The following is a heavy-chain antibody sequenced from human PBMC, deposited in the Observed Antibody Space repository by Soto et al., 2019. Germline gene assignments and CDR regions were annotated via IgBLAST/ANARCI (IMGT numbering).Heavy chain of an antibody. CDR1: GFSLSTSGVG. Sequence: QITLKESGPTLVKPTQTLTLTCTFSGFSLSTSGVGVGWIRQPPGKALEWLALIYWDCDKRFSPSLKSRLTTTKDTYKLQLVLTITNTDSVDTATNYSAHRRRGSCFDYWGQGTLVTVSS. D-gene: IGHD1-26*01. CDR3: AHRRRGSCFDY. V-gene: IGHV2-5*02. J-gene: IGHJ4*02. CDR2: IYWDCDK.